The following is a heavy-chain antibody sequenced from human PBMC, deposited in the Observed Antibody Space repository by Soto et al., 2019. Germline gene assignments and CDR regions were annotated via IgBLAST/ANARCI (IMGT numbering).Heavy chain of an antibody. V-gene: IGHV1-18*01. D-gene: IGHD2-15*01. J-gene: IGHJ4*02. CDR3: ARDAGNCSGGSCYSGNLFY. Sequence: GASVKVSCKASGYTFTSYGISWVRQAPGQGLEWMGWISAYNGNTNYAQKLQGRVTMTTDTSTSTAYMELRSLRSDDTAVYYCARDAGNCSGGSCYSGNLFYWGQGTLVTVSS. CDR1: GYTFTSYG. CDR2: ISAYNGNT.